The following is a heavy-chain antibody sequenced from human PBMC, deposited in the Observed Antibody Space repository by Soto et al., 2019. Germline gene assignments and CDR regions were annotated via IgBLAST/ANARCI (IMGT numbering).Heavy chain of an antibody. Sequence: EVQLLESGGGLVQPGGSLRLSCAASGFTFSSYAMSWVRQAPGKGLAWVSAISGSGGSTYYADSVKGRFTISRDNSKNTLDLQMNSWSAEDTAVYYCAKVVGYSGDYTWFDPWGQGTLVIVSS. CDR3: AKVVGYSGDYTWFDP. D-gene: IGHD5-12*01. CDR1: GFTFSSYA. J-gene: IGHJ5*02. V-gene: IGHV3-23*01. CDR2: ISGSGGST.